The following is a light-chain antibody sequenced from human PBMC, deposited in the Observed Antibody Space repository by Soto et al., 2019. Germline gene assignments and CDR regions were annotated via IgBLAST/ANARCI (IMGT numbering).Light chain of an antibody. Sequence: AIRMTQSPSSFSASTGDRVTITCRASQGISSYLAWYQQKPGKSPKLLIYAASTLQSGVQSRFSGSESGKDYTLTIRCMQYEDDATYYCQQYYSYPLTFGQGTKLEIK. CDR3: QQYYSYPLT. CDR1: QGISSY. J-gene: IGKJ2*01. CDR2: AAS. V-gene: IGKV1-8*01.